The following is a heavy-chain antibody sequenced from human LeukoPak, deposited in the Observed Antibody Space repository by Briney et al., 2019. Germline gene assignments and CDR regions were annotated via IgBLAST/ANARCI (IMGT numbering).Heavy chain of an antibody. J-gene: IGHJ4*02. CDR1: GFTFSSYA. V-gene: IGHV3-23*01. CDR3: AKDRVVVVAAALYFDS. CDR2: ISGSGTST. D-gene: IGHD2-15*01. Sequence: GGSLRLSCAASGFTFSSYAMHWVRQAPGKGLEWVSGISGSGTSTYYADSVKGRFTISRDNSKNTLFVQMNSLRAEDTAIYYCAKDRVVVVAAALYFDSWGQGTLVTVSS.